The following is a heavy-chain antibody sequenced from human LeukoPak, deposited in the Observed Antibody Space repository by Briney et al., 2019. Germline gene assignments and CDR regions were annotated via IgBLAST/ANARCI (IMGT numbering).Heavy chain of an antibody. CDR3: ARTVTAEYCFDY. V-gene: IGHV4-31*03. CDR1: GGSISSGGYY. D-gene: IGHD2-21*02. J-gene: IGHJ4*02. Sequence: SETLSLTCTVSGGSISSGGYYWSWIRQHPGKGLEWIGYIYYSGSTYYNPSLKSRVTISVDTSKDQFSLKLSSVTAADTAVYYCARTVTAEYCFDYWGQGTLVTVSS. CDR2: IYYSGST.